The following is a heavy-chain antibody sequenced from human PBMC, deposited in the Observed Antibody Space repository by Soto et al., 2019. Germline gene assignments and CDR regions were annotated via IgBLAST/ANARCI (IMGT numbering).Heavy chain of an antibody. CDR1: GFTFSSYA. CDR2: ISGSGGST. D-gene: IGHD3-9*01. CDR3: ANFGLRLVTFDY. J-gene: IGHJ4*02. V-gene: IGHV3-23*01. Sequence: GGSLRLSCAASGFTFSSYAMSWVRQAPGKGLEWVSAISGSGGSTYYADSVKGRFTTSRDNSKNTLYLQMNSLRAEDTAVYYCANFGLRLVTFDYWGQGTLVTVSS.